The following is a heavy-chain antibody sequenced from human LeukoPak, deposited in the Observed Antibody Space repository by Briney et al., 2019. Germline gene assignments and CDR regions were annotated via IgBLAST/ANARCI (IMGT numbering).Heavy chain of an antibody. V-gene: IGHV4-39*07. J-gene: IGHJ4*02. CDR3: ARDGASRDGYNYLDY. Sequence: SETLSLTCTVSGGPISSSSYYWGWIRQPPGKGLEWIGSIYYSGSTYYNPSLKSRVTISVDTSKNQFSLKLSSVTAADTAVYYCARDGASRDGYNYLDYWGQGTLVTVSS. D-gene: IGHD5-24*01. CDR2: IYYSGST. CDR1: GGPISSSSYY.